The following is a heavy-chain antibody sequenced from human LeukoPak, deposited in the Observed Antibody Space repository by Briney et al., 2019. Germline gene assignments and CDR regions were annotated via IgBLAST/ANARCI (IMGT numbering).Heavy chain of an antibody. J-gene: IGHJ4*02. D-gene: IGHD3-10*01. CDR2: ISYDGSNK. CDR3: AKDYGSGSYYRYYFDY. CDR1: GFTFSSYG. Sequence: GGSLRLSCAASGFTFSSYGMHWVRQAPGKGLEWVAVISYDGSNKYYADSVKGRFTISRDNSKNTLYLQMNSLRAEDTAVYYCAKDYGSGSYYRYYFDYWGQGTLVTVSS. V-gene: IGHV3-30*18.